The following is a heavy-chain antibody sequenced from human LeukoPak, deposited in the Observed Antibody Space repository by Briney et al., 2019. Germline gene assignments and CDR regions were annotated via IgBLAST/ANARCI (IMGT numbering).Heavy chain of an antibody. CDR2: INHSGST. D-gene: IGHD2-2*01. J-gene: IGHJ5*02. CDR1: GGSFSGYY. Sequence: PSETLSLTCAVYGGSFSGYYWSWIRQPPGKGLEWIGEINHSGSTNYNPSLKSRVTISVDTSKNQFSLKLSSVTAADTAVYYSARTTGLYCSSTSCYGGWFDPWGQGTLVTVSS. V-gene: IGHV4-34*01. CDR3: ARTTGLYCSSTSCYGGWFDP.